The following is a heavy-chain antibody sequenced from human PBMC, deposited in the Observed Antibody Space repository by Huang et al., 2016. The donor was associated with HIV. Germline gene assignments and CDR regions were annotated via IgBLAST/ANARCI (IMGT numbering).Heavy chain of an antibody. CDR2: ILDSGDT. J-gene: IGHJ4*02. Sequence: QVQLQESGPGLVKPSETLSLTCTVSGGSLNSHYWSWIRPSAGRGLEWIGSILDSGDTNHNPSLNSRVSISVDTTKNRFSLTLTSVTAADTAMYYCTSENPFDFWGQGILVTVSS. CDR3: TSENPFDF. V-gene: IGHV4-59*11. CDR1: GGSLNSHY.